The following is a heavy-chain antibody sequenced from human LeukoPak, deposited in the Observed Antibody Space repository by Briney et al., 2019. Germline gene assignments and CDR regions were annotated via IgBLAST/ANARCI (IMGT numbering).Heavy chain of an antibody. J-gene: IGHJ3*02. V-gene: IGHV3-21*01. CDR3: ARDTHCSSTSCYNAFDI. CDR1: GFTFSSYG. D-gene: IGHD2-2*02. CDR2: ISSSSTYI. Sequence: PGESLRLSCTASGFTFSSYGIHWVRQAPGKGLEWVSSISSSSTYIYYADSLKGRFTISRDNAKNSLSLQMNSLRAEDTAVYYCARDTHCSSTSCYNAFDIWGQGTMVTVSS.